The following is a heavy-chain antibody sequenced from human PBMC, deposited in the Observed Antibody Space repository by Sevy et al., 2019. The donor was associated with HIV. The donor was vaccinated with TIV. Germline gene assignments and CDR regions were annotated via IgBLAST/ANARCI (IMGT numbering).Heavy chain of an antibody. CDR2: IYYSGST. CDR1: GGSISSSSYY. D-gene: IGHD3-10*01. V-gene: IGHV4-39*01. Sequence: SETLSLTCTVSGGSISSSSYYWGWIRQPPGKGLEWIGSIYYSGSTYYNPSLKSRVTISVDTSKNQFSLKLSSVTAADTAVYYCASLSWFGQLLSFDYRGQGTLVTVSS. J-gene: IGHJ4*02. CDR3: ASLSWFGQLLSFDY.